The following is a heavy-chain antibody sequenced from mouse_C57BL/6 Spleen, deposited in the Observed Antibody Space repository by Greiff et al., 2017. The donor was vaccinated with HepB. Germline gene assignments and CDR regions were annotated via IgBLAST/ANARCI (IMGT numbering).Heavy chain of an antibody. CDR2: IYPGDGDT. CDR1: GYAFSSYW. CDR3: ARSPSYYGSSYRYAMDY. Sequence: QVHVKQSGAELVKPGASVKISCKASGYAFSSYWMNWVKQRPGKGLEWIGQIYPGDGDTNYNGKFKGKATLTADKSSSTAYMQLSSLTSEDSAVYFCARSPSYYGSSYRYAMDYWGQGTSVTVSS. D-gene: IGHD1-1*01. V-gene: IGHV1-80*01. J-gene: IGHJ4*01.